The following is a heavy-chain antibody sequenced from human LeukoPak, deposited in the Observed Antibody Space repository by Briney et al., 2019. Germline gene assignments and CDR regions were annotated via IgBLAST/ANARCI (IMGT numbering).Heavy chain of an antibody. CDR1: GYTFTGDY. CDR2: INPNTGGT. D-gene: IGHD5-24*01. Sequence: ASVKVSCKASGYTFTGDYMNWVRQAPGQGLEWMGRINPNTGGTNYAQNFQGSVAMTRDTSITTVYVELSRLRSDDTAVYYCARVGDGLNDGFDIWGQGSMVTVSS. J-gene: IGHJ3*02. V-gene: IGHV1-2*06. CDR3: ARVGDGLNDGFDI.